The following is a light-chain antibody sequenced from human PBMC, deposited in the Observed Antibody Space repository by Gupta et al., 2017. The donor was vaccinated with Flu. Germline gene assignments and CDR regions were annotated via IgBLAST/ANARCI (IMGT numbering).Light chain of an antibody. J-gene: IGKJ1*01. CDR2: AAS. CDR3: QGGT. V-gene: IGKV1-27*01. Sequence: QMTQSPSSLSASVGDRVTITCRASQGSGNSFAWYQQKPGKVPKLLIYAASTLHSGVPSRFRGSESGTDFTLTINGLQPEDVATYYCQGGTFGQGTKVEIK. CDR1: QGSGNS.